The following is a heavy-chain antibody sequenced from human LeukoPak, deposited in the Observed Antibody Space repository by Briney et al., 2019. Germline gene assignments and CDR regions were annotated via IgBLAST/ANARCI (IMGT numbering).Heavy chain of an antibody. D-gene: IGHD3-9*01. V-gene: IGHV1-8*01. Sequence: ASVKVSCKASGYTFTSYDINWVRQATGQGLEWMGWMNPNSGNTGYAQKFQGRVTMTRNTSISTAYMELSSLRSEDTAVYYCARLDTATDAFDIWGQGTMVTVSS. CDR3: ARLDTATDAFDI. J-gene: IGHJ3*02. CDR1: GYTFTSYD. CDR2: MNPNSGNT.